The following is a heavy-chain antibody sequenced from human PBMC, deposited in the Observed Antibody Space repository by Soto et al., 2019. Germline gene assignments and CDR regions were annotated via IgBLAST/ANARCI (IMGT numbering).Heavy chain of an antibody. J-gene: IGHJ5*02. V-gene: IGHV1-69*02. CDR1: VGTFSSYT. Sequence: GASVKVSCKASVGTFSSYTISWVRQAPGQGLEWMGRIIPILGIANYAQKFQGRVTITADKSTSTAYMELSSLRSEDTAVYYCARTLYCSSTSCYLSWFDPWGQGTLVTVSS. CDR3: ARTLYCSSTSCYLSWFDP. CDR2: IIPILGIA. D-gene: IGHD2-2*01.